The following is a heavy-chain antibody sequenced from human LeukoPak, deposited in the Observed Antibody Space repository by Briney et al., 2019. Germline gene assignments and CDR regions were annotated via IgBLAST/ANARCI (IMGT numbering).Heavy chain of an antibody. CDR1: GFTFTMFS. CDR2: MRGRADTT. D-gene: IGHD3-3*01. Sequence: PGVSLRLSCAASGFTFTMFSMNWARQAPGRGLEWIAFMRGRADTTYYAGAVQGRFTISRDNADDSVYLQMDSLRVEDTAVYYCARTYDYGVGPPGDAFDNWGQGTLVTVPS. J-gene: IGHJ3*02. V-gene: IGHV3-48*01. CDR3: ARTYDYGVGPPGDAFDN.